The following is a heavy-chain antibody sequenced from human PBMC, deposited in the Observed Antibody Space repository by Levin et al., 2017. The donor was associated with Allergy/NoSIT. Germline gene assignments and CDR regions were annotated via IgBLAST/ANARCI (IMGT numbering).Heavy chain of an antibody. D-gene: IGHD3-22*01. CDR3: AKKYDSSGHYSPPPKTFDY. Sequence: GESLKISCAASGFTFSSYVMSWVRQAPGKGLEWVSAISHSGATTSYADSVNGRFTISRDNSKNTLYLQMYSLRAEDTALYYCAKKYDSSGHYSPPPKTFDYWGQGTLVTVSS. CDR1: GFTFSSYV. J-gene: IGHJ4*02. CDR2: ISHSGATT. V-gene: IGHV3-23*01.